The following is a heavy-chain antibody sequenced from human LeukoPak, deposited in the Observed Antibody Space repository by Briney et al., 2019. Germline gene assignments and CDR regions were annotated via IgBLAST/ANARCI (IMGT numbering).Heavy chain of an antibody. Sequence: GGSLRLSCVASGFTFDDYAMHWVRQAPGKGLEWVSLISWDGGSTYYADSVKGRFTISRDNSKNSLYLQMNSLRAEDTALYYCTKAPGGYSYGYGYFDYWGQGTLVTVSS. J-gene: IGHJ4*02. D-gene: IGHD5-18*01. CDR1: GFTFDDYA. CDR3: TKAPGGYSYGYGYFDY. CDR2: ISWDGGST. V-gene: IGHV3-43D*03.